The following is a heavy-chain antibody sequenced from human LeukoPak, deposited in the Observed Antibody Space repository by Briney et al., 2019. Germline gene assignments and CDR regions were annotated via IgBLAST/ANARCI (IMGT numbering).Heavy chain of an antibody. CDR1: GFTFSTYS. D-gene: IGHD6-19*01. J-gene: IGHJ4*02. CDR2: ISTSSDYV. Sequence: GESLRLSCAASGFTFSTYSMNWVRQAPGKGLEWVSSISTSSDYVYYADSVKGRFTISRDNAKNSLYLQMNSLRAEDTAVYYCASGHNGWYSFDYWGQGTLVTVSS. V-gene: IGHV3-21*01. CDR3: ASGHNGWYSFDY.